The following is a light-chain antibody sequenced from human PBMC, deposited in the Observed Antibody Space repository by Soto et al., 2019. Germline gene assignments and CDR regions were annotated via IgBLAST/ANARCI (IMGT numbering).Light chain of an antibody. CDR2: DAS. Sequence: DIQMTQSPSTLSASVGDIVTVTGLASQSISTWLAWYQQKPGIAPKLLIYDASNLEGGVSSRFSGSGSGTEFTLTISSLQPDDFATYYCQQYNSYSQTFGQGTKVDIK. J-gene: IGKJ1*01. V-gene: IGKV1-5*01. CDR1: QSISTW. CDR3: QQYNSYSQT.